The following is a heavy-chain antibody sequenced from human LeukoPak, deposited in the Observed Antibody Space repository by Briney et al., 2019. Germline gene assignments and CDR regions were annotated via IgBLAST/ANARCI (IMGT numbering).Heavy chain of an antibody. CDR2: INHSGST. Sequence: SETLSLTCAVYGGSFSGYYWSCIRQPPGKGLEWIGEINHSGSTNYNPSLKSRVTISVDTSKNQFSLKLSSVTAADTAVYYCARGLGTIAAAGMRPPRYYFDYWGQGTLVTVSS. D-gene: IGHD6-13*01. V-gene: IGHV4-34*01. CDR1: GGSFSGYY. CDR3: ARGLGTIAAAGMRPPRYYFDY. J-gene: IGHJ4*02.